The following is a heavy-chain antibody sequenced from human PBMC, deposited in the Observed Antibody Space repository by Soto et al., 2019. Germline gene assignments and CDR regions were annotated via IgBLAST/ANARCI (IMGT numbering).Heavy chain of an antibody. CDR3: VRGGDSSGYYYASDY. CDR2: IYSSGYT. D-gene: IGHD3-22*01. CDR1: GYSISSGYY. V-gene: IGHV4-4*07. Sequence: SETLSLTCAVSGYSISSGYYWSWIRQPAGKGLEWIGHIYSSGYTNYKPSLKSRVTMSVDASKNQFSLKLRSVTAADTAVYYCVRGGDSSGYYYASDYWGPGTLVTVSS. J-gene: IGHJ4*02.